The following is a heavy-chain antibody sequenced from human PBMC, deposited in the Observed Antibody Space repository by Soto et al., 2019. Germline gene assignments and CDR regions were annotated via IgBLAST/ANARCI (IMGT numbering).Heavy chain of an antibody. V-gene: IGHV3-30*18. J-gene: IGHJ4*02. D-gene: IGHD1-26*01. CDR1: GFTFSSYG. CDR3: AKTVGANTFDY. Sequence: GGSLRLSCAASGFTFSSYGMHWVRQAPGKGLEWVAVISYDGSNKYYADSVKGRFTISRDNSKNTLYLQMNSLRAEDTAVYYCAKTVGANTFDYWGQGTLVTVSS. CDR2: ISYDGSNK.